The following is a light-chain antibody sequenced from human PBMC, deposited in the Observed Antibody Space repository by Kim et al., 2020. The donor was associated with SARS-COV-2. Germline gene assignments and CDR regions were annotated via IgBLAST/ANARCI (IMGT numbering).Light chain of an antibody. J-gene: IGKJ1*01. CDR2: AAS. Sequence: ASVGDRVTITCRARQDIANSLAWYQQKPGKVPQVLIYAASPLQSGVPSRFSGSGSGTEFTLTIDSLQTEDVATYYCQKYNSAPWTFGPGNKVDIK. V-gene: IGKV1-27*01. CDR3: QKYNSAPWT. CDR1: QDIANS.